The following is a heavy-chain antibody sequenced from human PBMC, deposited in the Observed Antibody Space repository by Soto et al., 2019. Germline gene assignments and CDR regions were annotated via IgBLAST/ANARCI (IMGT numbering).Heavy chain of an antibody. Sequence: EVQLLESGGGLVQPGGSLRLSCAASGFTFSSYAMSWVRQAPGKGLELVSAISGSGGSTYYADSVKGRFTISRDNSKNTLYLQMNSLRAEDTAVYYFAKESHPGSYGPDYWGQGTLVTVSS. V-gene: IGHV3-23*01. D-gene: IGHD1-26*01. J-gene: IGHJ4*02. CDR2: ISGSGGST. CDR3: AKESHPGSYGPDY. CDR1: GFTFSSYA.